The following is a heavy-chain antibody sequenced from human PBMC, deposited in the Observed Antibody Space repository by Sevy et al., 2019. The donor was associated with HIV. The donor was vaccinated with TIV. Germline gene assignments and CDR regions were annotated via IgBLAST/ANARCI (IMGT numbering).Heavy chain of an antibody. V-gene: IGHV3-53*01. J-gene: IGHJ6*02. Sequence: GGCLRLSCVVSGFSVSSNYMSWVRQAPGKGLEWVSNIYSDGRTYYADSVRGRFTISRDPSKNTVYLEMKSLRAEDTAVYYCTREDIVLGEDNYYGMDVWGHGTTVTVSS. CDR3: TREDIVLGEDNYYGMDV. CDR1: GFSVSSNY. CDR2: IYSDGRT. D-gene: IGHD2-15*01.